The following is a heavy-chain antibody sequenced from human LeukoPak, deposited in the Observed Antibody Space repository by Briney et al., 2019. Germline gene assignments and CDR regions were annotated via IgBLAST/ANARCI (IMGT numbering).Heavy chain of an antibody. V-gene: IGHV4-39*07. CDR1: GGSISSSSYY. D-gene: IGHD4-11*01. CDR3: ARGLRVTTWYYYYYMDV. J-gene: IGHJ6*03. Sequence: PSETLSLTCTVSGGSISSSSYYWGWIRQPPGKGLEWIGSIYYSGSTYYNPSLKSRVTISVDTSKNQFSLKLSSVTAADTAVYYCARGLRVTTWYYYYYMDVWGKGTTVTISS. CDR2: IYYSGST.